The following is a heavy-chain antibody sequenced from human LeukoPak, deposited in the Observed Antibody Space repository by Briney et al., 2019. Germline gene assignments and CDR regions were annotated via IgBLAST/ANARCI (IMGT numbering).Heavy chain of an antibody. CDR3: AKMEPDYGDFYYYYYYMDV. CDR2: ISGSGGST. J-gene: IGHJ6*03. CDR1: GFTFSSYA. V-gene: IGHV3-23*01. D-gene: IGHD4-17*01. Sequence: GSLRLSCAASGFTFSSYAMSWVRQAPGKGLEWVSAISGSGGSTYYADSVKGRFTISRDNSKNTLYLQMNSLRAEDTAVYYCAKMEPDYGDFYYYYYYMDVWGKGTTVTISS.